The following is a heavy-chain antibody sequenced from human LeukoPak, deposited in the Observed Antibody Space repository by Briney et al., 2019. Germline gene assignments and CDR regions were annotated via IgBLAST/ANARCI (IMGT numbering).Heavy chain of an antibody. D-gene: IGHD3-9*01. CDR3: ARDPIRGYDILTGYYHSGMDV. J-gene: IGHJ6*04. CDR1: GGSISSYY. Sequence: SETLSLTCTVSGGSISSYYWSWIRQPPGKGLEWIGYIYYSGSTNYNPSLKSRVTISVDTSKNQFSLKLSSATAADTAVYYCARDPIRGYDILTGYYHSGMDVWGKGTTVTVSS. CDR2: IYYSGST. V-gene: IGHV4-59*01.